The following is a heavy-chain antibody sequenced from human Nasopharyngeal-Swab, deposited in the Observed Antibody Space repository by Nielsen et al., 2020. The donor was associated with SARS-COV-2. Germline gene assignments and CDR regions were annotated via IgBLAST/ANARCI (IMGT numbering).Heavy chain of an antibody. V-gene: IGHV3-23*01. D-gene: IGHD1-20*01. CDR2: ISGSGGST. CDR1: GFIFHSFA. CDR3: AKDLNYNWNDKDYFDY. J-gene: IGHJ4*02. Sequence: GESLKISCAASGFIFHSFAMHWARQAPGKGLEWVSAISGSGGSTYYADSVKGRFTISRDNSKNTLYLQMNSLRAEDTAVYYCAKDLNYNWNDKDYFDYWGQGTLVTVSS.